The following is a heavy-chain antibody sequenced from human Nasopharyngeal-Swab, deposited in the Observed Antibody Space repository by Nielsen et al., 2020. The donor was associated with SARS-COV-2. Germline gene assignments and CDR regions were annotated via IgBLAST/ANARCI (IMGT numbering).Heavy chain of an antibody. CDR1: GYTFTSYG. J-gene: IGHJ5*02. D-gene: IGHD3-16*02. CDR3: ARDGLYDYVWGSYRYRWFDP. V-gene: IGHV1-18*01. Sequence: ASVKVSCKASGYTFTSYGISWVRQAPGQGLEWMGWISAYNGNTNYAQKLQGRVTMTTDTSTSTAYMELRSLRSDDTAVYYCARDGLYDYVWGSYRYRWFDPWGQGTRVTVSS. CDR2: ISAYNGNT.